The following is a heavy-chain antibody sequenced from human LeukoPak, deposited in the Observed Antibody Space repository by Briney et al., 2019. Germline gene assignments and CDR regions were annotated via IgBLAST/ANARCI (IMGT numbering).Heavy chain of an antibody. V-gene: IGHV1-8*01. CDR2: MNPNSGNT. Sequence: GASVKVSCKASGYTFTSYDINWVRQATGQGLEWMGWMNPNSGNTGYAQKFQGRVTMTRNTSISTAYMELSSLRSEDTAVYYCAVSTFIEYSSSWYYYYYMDVWRKGTTVTVSS. CDR3: AVSTFIEYSSSWYYYYYMDV. J-gene: IGHJ6*03. CDR1: GYTFTSYD. D-gene: IGHD6-6*01.